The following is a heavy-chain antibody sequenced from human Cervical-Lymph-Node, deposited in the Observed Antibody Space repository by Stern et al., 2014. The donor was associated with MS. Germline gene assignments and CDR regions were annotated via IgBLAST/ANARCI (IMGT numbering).Heavy chain of an antibody. V-gene: IGHV1-69*01. CDR3: ALRRSYYVY. CDR2: LIPFFGAT. CDR1: GDTFSSYA. D-gene: IGHD4-11*01. J-gene: IGHJ4*02. Sequence: VQLVQSGSEVKKPGSSVKVSCKPSGDTFSSYALSWVRQAPGQGLEWVGGLIPFFGATRYAQKFQGRVTITPEASTGTAFLALSNLTSDDTAVYYCALRRSYYVYWGQGTLITVSS.